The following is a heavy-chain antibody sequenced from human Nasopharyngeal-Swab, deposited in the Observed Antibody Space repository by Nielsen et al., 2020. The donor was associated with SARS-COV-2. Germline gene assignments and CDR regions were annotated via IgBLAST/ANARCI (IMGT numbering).Heavy chain of an antibody. CDR2: ISGSGGST. D-gene: IGHD4-17*01. V-gene: IGHV3-23*01. Sequence: GESLKISCAASGFTFSRYAMSWVRRAPGKGLEWVSAISGSGGSTYYAASVTGRFTISRDNSKNTAYLQMNSLRAEDTAVYYCAKDRGNDYGDQSDYWGQGTLVTVSS. CDR3: AKDRGNDYGDQSDY. CDR1: GFTFSRYA. J-gene: IGHJ4*02.